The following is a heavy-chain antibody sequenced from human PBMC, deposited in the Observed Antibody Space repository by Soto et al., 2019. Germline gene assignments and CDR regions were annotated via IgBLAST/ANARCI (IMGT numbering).Heavy chain of an antibody. J-gene: IGHJ5*02. V-gene: IGHV4-4*02. CDR2: IYHSGST. CDR3: ARAFFVDTAMDGSPGFDP. CDR1: GGSISSSNW. D-gene: IGHD5-18*01. Sequence: SETLSLTCAVSGGSISSSNWWSWVRQPPGKGLEWIGEIYHSGSTNYNPSLKSRVTISVDKSKNQFSLKLSSVTAADTAVYYCARAFFVDTAMDGSPGFDPWGQGTLVTVSS.